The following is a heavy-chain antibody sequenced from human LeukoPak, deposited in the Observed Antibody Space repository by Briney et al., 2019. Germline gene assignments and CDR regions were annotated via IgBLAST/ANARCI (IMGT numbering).Heavy chain of an antibody. D-gene: IGHD1-7*01. J-gene: IGHJ6*03. Sequence: PGGSLRLSCAVSGFTVSDNYMTWVRQAPGKGLEWVSIICTSGTTYYSDSVKGRFTISRDNSKNTLYLQMNSLRAEDTAVYYCARSGRTSFYSYMDVWGKGTTVTVSS. CDR3: ARSGRTSFYSYMDV. CDR2: ICTSGTT. V-gene: IGHV3-66*02. CDR1: GFTVSDNY.